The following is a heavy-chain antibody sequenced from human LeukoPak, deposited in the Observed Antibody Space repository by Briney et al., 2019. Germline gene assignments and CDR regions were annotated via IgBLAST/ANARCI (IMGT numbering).Heavy chain of an antibody. CDR2: IGTSGDT. D-gene: IGHD3-10*01. V-gene: IGHV3-13*04. J-gene: IGHJ4*02. CDR3: ARDQYYYGSGPLGY. Sequence: PGGSLRLSCAASGFTFSSYNMHWVRQATGKGLEWVSVIGTSGDTYYAGSVKGRFTISRENAKNSLYLQMNSLTAGDTAVYYCARDQYYYGSGPLGYWGQGTLVTVSS. CDR1: GFTFSSYN.